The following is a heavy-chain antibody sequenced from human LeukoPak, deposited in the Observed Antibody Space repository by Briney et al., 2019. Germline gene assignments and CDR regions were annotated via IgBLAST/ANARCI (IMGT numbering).Heavy chain of an antibody. V-gene: IGHV3-9*01. CDR1: GFTFDDYA. CDR3: AKDMRYYGSGTYFDY. J-gene: IGHJ4*02. Sequence: PGGSLRLSCAASGFTFDDYALHWVRQAPGKGLEWVSGISWNSGSIGYADSVKGRFTISRDNAENSLYLQMNSLRAEDTALYYCAKDMRYYGSGTYFDYWGQGTRVTVSS. D-gene: IGHD3-10*01. CDR2: ISWNSGSI.